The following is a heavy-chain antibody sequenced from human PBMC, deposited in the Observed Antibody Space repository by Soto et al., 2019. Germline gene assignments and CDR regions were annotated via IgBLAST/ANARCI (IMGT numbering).Heavy chain of an antibody. CDR3: ARGGGSSRAYYYYYMDV. V-gene: IGHV6-1*01. J-gene: IGHJ6*03. CDR2: TYYRSKWYN. D-gene: IGHD6-6*01. CDR1: GDSVSSNSAA. Sequence: PSQTLSLTCAISGDSVSSNSAAWNWIRQSPSRGLEWLGRTYYRSKWYNDYAVSVKSRITINPDTSKNQFSLKLSSVTAADTAVYYCARGGGSSRAYYYYYMDVWGKGTTVTVSS.